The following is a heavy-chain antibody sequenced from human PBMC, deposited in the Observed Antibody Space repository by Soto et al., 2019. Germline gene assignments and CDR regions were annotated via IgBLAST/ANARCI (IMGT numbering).Heavy chain of an antibody. CDR2: ISAYNGDT. CDR1: GYSFTNYG. Sequence: QDPLVQSGGEVKKPGASVKVSCKASGYSFTNYGITWVRQAPGQGFEWMGWISAYNGDTNYAQKLQGRVTMTTEAYTSTAYLELRSLRSDETAVYYCARDRGVAPPVAGNTHYYYYMDVWGKGTTVTVSS. J-gene: IGHJ6*03. D-gene: IGHD6-19*01. CDR3: ARDRGVAPPVAGNTHYYYYMDV. V-gene: IGHV1-18*01.